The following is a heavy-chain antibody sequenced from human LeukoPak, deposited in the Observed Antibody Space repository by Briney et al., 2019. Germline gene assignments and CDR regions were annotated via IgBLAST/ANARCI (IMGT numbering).Heavy chain of an antibody. CDR3: AREWWGYDVLTGDNWFDP. J-gene: IGHJ5*02. CDR2: ISAYNGNT. CDR1: GYTFTSYG. Sequence: ASVKVSCKASGYTFTSYGISWVRQAPGQGLEWMGWISAYNGNTNYAQKFQGRVIMTTDTSTSTAYIELRSLRSDDTAAYYCAREWWGYDVLTGDNWFDPWGQGTLVTVSP. D-gene: IGHD3-9*01. V-gene: IGHV1-18*01.